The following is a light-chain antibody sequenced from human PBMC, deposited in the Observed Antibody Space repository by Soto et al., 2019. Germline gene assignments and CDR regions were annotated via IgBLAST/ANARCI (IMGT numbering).Light chain of an antibody. CDR1: SSNIGAGYD. CDR3: QSYDSSLSGWV. CDR2: GNS. J-gene: IGLJ3*02. V-gene: IGLV1-40*01. Sequence: QSVLTQPPSVSGAPGQRVTISCTGGSSNIGAGYDVHWYQQLPGTAPKLLIYGNSNRPSGVPVRFSGSKSGTSASLAITGLRAEDEADYYCQSYDSSLSGWVFGGGTKLTVL.